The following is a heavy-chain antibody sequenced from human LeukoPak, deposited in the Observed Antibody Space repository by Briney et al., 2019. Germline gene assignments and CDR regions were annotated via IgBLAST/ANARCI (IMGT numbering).Heavy chain of an antibody. J-gene: IGHJ4*02. Sequence: SVKVSCKASGGTFSSYAISWVRQAPGQGPEWMGGIIPFFGTPNYAQKFQGRVTITADESTSTAYMELSSLRSEDTAVYYCARAYGSGSVADDYWGQGTLVTVSS. CDR3: ARAYGSGSVADDY. CDR1: GGTFSSYA. V-gene: IGHV1-69*13. D-gene: IGHD3-10*01. CDR2: IIPFFGTP.